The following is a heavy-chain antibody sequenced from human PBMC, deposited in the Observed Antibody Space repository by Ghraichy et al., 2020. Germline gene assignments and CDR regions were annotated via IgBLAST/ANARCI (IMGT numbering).Heavy chain of an antibody. CDR2: IHISGVT. J-gene: IGHJ4*02. V-gene: IGHV4-61*02. Sequence: SQTLSLTCTVFGDSISSGDYYWTWIRQPAGKGLEWIGRIHISGVTNYKPSLDSRVSISLDTSKNQFSLNLRSVTAADTAVYFCARDNKHAYESSGYYYGNFDSWGQGSLVTVSS. CDR3: ARDNKHAYESSGYYYGNFDS. D-gene: IGHD3-22*01. CDR1: GDSISSGDYY.